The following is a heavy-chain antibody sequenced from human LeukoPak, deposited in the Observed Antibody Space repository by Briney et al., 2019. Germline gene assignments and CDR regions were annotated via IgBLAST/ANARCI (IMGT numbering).Heavy chain of an antibody. CDR1: GASISSGGYY. D-gene: IGHD4-17*01. Sequence: PSETLSLTCTVSGASISSGGYYWTWIRQHPGKGLEWIGYIYYSGSTYYNPSLKSRAAISLDTSKNQFSLRLRSMTAADTAVYYCARSRPYVLATVTPRYFDVWGRGTLVTVSS. J-gene: IGHJ2*01. V-gene: IGHV4-31*03. CDR2: IYYSGST. CDR3: ARSRPYVLATVTPRYFDV.